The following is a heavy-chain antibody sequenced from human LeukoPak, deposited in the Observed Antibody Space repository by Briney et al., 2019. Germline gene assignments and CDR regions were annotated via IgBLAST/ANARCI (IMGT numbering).Heavy chain of an antibody. Sequence: ASVKVSCKASGYTFTGYYMHWVRQAPGQGLEWMGWINPNSGDTNYAQKFQGRVTMTRDTSISTAYMELSRLRSDDTAVYYCARESDGTIVVVPAATFDPWGQGTLVTVSS. CDR2: INPNSGDT. CDR3: ARESDGTIVVVPAATFDP. V-gene: IGHV1-2*02. CDR1: GYTFTGYY. D-gene: IGHD2-2*01. J-gene: IGHJ5*02.